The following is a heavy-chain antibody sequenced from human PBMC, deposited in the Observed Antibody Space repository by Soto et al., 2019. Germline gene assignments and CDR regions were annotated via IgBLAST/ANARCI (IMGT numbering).Heavy chain of an antibody. CDR1: GGSFSGYY. Sequence: SETLSLTCAVYGGSFSGYYWSWIRQPPGKGLEWIGEINHSGSTNYNPSLKSRVTISVDTSKNQFSLKLSSVTAADTAVYYCARSHSSGWYTGGYYLDYWGQGTLVTVSS. D-gene: IGHD6-19*01. V-gene: IGHV4-34*01. CDR2: INHSGST. CDR3: ARSHSSGWYTGGYYLDY. J-gene: IGHJ4*02.